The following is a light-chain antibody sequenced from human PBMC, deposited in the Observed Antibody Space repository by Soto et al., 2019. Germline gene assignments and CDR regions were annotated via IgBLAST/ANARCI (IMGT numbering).Light chain of an antibody. CDR1: QSVSSK. J-gene: IGKJ1*01. CDR2: GAS. Sequence: EIVMTQSPATLSVSPGERATLSCRASQSVSSKLAWYQHKPGQAPRLLIYGASTRATGIPARFGGSGSGTEFTLTISSLQSEDFAVYFCQQYNNWPPWTFGQGTKVEIK. CDR3: QQYNNWPPWT. V-gene: IGKV3-15*01.